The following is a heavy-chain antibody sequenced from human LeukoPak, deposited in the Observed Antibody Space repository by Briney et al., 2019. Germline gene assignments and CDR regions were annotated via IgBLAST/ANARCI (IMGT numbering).Heavy chain of an antibody. J-gene: IGHJ6*02. CDR3: ARGRLWFGELLSYYYYGMDV. D-gene: IGHD3-10*01. CDR1: GGSISSYY. Sequence: PSETLSLTCTVSGGSISSYYWSWIRQPPGKGLEWIGYFYYSGSTNYNPSLKSRVTISVDTSKNQFSLKLSSVTAADTAVYYCARGRLWFGELLSYYYYGMDVWGQGTTVTVSS. CDR2: FYYSGST. V-gene: IGHV4-59*01.